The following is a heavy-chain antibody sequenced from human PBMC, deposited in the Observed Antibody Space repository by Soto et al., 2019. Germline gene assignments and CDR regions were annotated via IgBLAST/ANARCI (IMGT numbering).Heavy chain of an antibody. V-gene: IGHV2-5*01. CDR3: ARGLATLPVFAFDI. Sequence: QITLKGSGPTLVKPTRTLTLTCTLSGISLSTSGVGLGWIRQTPGKALEWLALVYWNDDKHYSPSLKSRLTITKDTSKNQAILTMTNMDPVDTATYYCARGLATLPVFAFDIWGQGTVVTVSS. J-gene: IGHJ3*02. D-gene: IGHD1-1*01. CDR1: GISLSTSGVG. CDR2: VYWNDDK.